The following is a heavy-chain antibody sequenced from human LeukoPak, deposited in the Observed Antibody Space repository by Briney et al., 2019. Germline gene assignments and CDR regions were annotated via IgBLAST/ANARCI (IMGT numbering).Heavy chain of an antibody. D-gene: IGHD6-6*01. CDR2: IYHSGST. CDR3: ARADWGSSSSVYYYYYMDV. V-gene: IGHV4-38-2*02. CDR1: GYSISSGYY. Sequence: PSETLSLTYTVSGYSISSGYYWGWIRQPPGKGLEWIGSIYHSGSTYYNPSLKSRVTISVDTSKNQFSLKLSSVTAADTAVYYCARADWGSSSSVYYYYYMDVWGKGTTVTVSS. J-gene: IGHJ6*03.